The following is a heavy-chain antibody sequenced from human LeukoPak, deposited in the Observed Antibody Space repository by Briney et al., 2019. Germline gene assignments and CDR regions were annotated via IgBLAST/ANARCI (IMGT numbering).Heavy chain of an antibody. CDR3: AKDVGARIEGY. D-gene: IGHD1-26*01. CDR2: IYYSGST. J-gene: IGHJ4*02. Sequence: SETLSLTCTVSGGSISRSRDYWGWIRQPPGKGLEWIGSIYYSGSTYYNPSLKSRVTISGDTSKNRFSLKLSSVTAADTAIYYCAKDVGARIEGYWGQGTLVTVSS. V-gene: IGHV4-39*07. CDR1: GGSISRSRDY.